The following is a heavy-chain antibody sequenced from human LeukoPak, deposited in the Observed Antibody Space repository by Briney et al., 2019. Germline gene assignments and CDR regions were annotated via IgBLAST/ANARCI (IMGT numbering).Heavy chain of an antibody. J-gene: IGHJ4*02. CDR1: GGSISRYY. CDR2: IYYSGST. V-gene: IGHV4-59*08. CDR3: ARARDGDRFAFDY. D-gene: IGHD5-24*01. Sequence: SETLSLTCTVSGGSISRYYWSWIRQPPGKGLEWVGYIYYSGSTDYHPSLRSRVTMSVDTSKSQFSLKLNSVTTTDTAVYYCARARDGDRFAFDYWGQGSLVTVSS.